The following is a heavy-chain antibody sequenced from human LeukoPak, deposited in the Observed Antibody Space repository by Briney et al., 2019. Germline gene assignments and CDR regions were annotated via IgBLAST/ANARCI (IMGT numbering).Heavy chain of an antibody. CDR3: ARDRCSGGSCYWGGWIFDY. J-gene: IGHJ4*02. CDR2: ITSSGSTT. D-gene: IGHD2-15*01. CDR1: GFTFSSYW. V-gene: IGHV3-48*04. Sequence: GGSLRLSCAASGFTFSSYWMSWVRQAPGTGLEWVSHITSSGSTTYYADSVKGRFTISRDNAKNSLYLQMNSLRAVDTAVYYCARDRCSGGSCYWGGWIFDYWGQGTLVTVSS.